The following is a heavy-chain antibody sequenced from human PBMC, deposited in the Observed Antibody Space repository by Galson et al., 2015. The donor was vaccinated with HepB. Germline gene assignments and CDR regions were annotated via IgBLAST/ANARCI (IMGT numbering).Heavy chain of an antibody. CDR3: TREGRLRSLGGYYFDY. CDR2: IRYDGSNK. CDR1: GFTFSGYG. V-gene: IGHV3-33*08. Sequence: SLRLSCAVSGFTFSGYGMHWVRQAPGKGLEWVALIRYDGSNKYYTDSVKGRFTISRDNFKNTLYLQMNSLRAEDTAVYYCTREGRLRSLGGYYFDYWGQGTLVTVSS. J-gene: IGHJ4*02. D-gene: IGHD3-16*01.